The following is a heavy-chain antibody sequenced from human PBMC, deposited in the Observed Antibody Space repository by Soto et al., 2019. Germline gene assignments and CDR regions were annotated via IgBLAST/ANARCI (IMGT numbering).Heavy chain of an antibody. CDR2: IYYSGST. CDR1: GGSISSSNYY. V-gene: IGHV4-39*01. D-gene: IGHD1-26*01. J-gene: IGHJ5*02. Sequence: SETLSLTCTVSGGSISSSNYYWGWIRQPPGKGLEWIGSIYYSGSTYYNPSLKSRVTISVDTSKNQFSLKLSSVTAADTAVYYCATQEVGGSYVYTFDPWGQGTLVTSPQ. CDR3: ATQEVGGSYVYTFDP.